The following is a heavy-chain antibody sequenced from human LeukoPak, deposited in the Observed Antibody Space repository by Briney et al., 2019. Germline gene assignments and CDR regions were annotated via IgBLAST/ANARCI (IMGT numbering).Heavy chain of an antibody. CDR1: GGTFSSYA. CDR2: IIPIFGTA. D-gene: IGHD2-2*01. Sequence: SVKVSCKASGGTFSSYAISWVRQAPGQGLEWMEGIIPIFGTANYAQKFQGRVTITTDESTSTAYMELSSLRSEDTAVYYCARVPVPADPLDCSSTSCSSEYYYYYMDVWGKGTTVTVSS. V-gene: IGHV1-69*05. CDR3: ARVPVPADPLDCSSTSCSSEYYYYYMDV. J-gene: IGHJ6*03.